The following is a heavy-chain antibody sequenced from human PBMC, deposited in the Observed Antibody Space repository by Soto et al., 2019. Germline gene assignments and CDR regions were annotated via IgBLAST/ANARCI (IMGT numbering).Heavy chain of an antibody. CDR1: GGSISSGDCY. J-gene: IGHJ4*02. Sequence: SETLSLTCTVSGGSISSGDCYWSWIRQPPGRGLEWIGYIYYSGSTYYNPSLQSRVTISVDTSKNQFSLKLSSVTAADTAVYYCARGRYYDYSGYFHWGQGTLVTVSS. V-gene: IGHV4-30-4*01. CDR3: ARGRYYDYSGYFH. CDR2: IYYSGST. D-gene: IGHD3-22*01.